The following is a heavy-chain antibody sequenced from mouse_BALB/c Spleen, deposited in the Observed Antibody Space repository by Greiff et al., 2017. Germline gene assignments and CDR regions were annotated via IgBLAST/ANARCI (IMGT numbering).Heavy chain of an antibody. D-gene: IGHD1-1*01. CDR2: ISSGGGST. CDR1: GFAFSSYD. Sequence: EVNLVESGGGLVKPGGSLKLSCAASGFAFSSYDMSWVRQTPEKRLEWVAYISSGGGSTYYPDTVKGRFTISRDNAKNTLYLQMSSLKSEDTAMYYCARRGSYGSSPFDYWGQGTTLTVSS. CDR3: ARRGSYGSSPFDY. V-gene: IGHV5-12-1*01. J-gene: IGHJ2*01.